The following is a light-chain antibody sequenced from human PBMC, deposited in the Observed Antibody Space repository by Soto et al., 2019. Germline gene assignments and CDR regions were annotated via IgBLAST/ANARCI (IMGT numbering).Light chain of an antibody. CDR3: QQYHTFPVT. CDR2: GAS. V-gene: IGKV1-16*02. CDR1: QGINNF. Sequence: DIQMTQSPSSLSASVGDTVTITCRASQGINNFLAWFQQKPGKAPKSLIYGASTLQSGVPSNFSGSGSDTDFTITISSLQPEDSATYFCQQYHTFPVTFGGGTKVEIK. J-gene: IGKJ4*01.